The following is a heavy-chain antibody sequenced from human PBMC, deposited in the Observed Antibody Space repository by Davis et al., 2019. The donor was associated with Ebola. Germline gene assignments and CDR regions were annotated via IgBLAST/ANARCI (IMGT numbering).Heavy chain of an antibody. V-gene: IGHV5-51*01. CDR1: GYSFTSYW. Sequence: ESLTLSCNGSGYSFTSYWIGWVRQMPWDCLDWMGIIYPADSDTRYSPSFQGQVTISADKSISTAYLQWSSLKASDTAMYYCARMVAAAGYFDYWGQGTLVTVSS. D-gene: IGHD6-13*01. J-gene: IGHJ4*02. CDR3: ARMVAAAGYFDY. CDR2: IYPADSDT.